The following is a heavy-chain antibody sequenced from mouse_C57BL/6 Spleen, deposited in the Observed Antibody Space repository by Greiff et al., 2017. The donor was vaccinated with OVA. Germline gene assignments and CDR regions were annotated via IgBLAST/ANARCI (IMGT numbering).Heavy chain of an antibody. CDR3: ARTPIYDGPPYAMDY. CDR1: GFSLSTFGMG. V-gene: IGHV8-8*01. CDR2: IWWDDDK. D-gene: IGHD2-3*01. Sequence: QVTLKESGPGILQPSQTLSLTCSFSGFSLSTFGMGVGWIRQPSGKGLEWLAHIWWDDDKYYNPALKSRLTISKDTSKNQVFLKIANVDTADTATYYCARTPIYDGPPYAMDYWGQGTSVTVSS. J-gene: IGHJ4*01.